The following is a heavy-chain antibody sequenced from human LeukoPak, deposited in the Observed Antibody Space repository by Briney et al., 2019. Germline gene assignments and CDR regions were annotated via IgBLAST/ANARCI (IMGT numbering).Heavy chain of an antibody. Sequence: GGSLRLPCAASGFSFSNAWMNWIRQAPGKGPEWVGRIKSKTDDGPTEYAASVKGRFTISKDDSKNTLYLQMNSLKTEDTAVYYCTTEAYRWGQGTLVTVSS. CDR3: TTEAYR. CDR1: GFSFSNAW. CDR2: IKSKTDDGPT. D-gene: IGHD4-11*01. J-gene: IGHJ4*02. V-gene: IGHV3-15*07.